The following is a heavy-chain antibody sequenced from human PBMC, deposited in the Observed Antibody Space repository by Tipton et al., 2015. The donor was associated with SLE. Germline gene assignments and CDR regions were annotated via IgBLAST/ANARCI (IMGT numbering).Heavy chain of an antibody. V-gene: IGHV4-39*07. CDR1: GGSISSSSHY. CDR3: TRVRGTGADFDY. J-gene: IGHJ4*02. CDR2: IYYRGST. D-gene: IGHD2-8*02. Sequence: TLSLTCTVSGGSISSSSHYWGWIRQPPGKGLEWIGSIYYRGSTYYNPSLKSRVTISVDTSKNQFSLKLSSVTAADTAVYYCTRVRGTGADFDYWGQGTLVTVSS.